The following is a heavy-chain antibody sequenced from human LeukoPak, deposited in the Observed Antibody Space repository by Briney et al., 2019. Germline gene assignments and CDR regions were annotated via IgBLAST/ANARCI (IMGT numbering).Heavy chain of an antibody. CDR2: INTNTGNP. J-gene: IGHJ4*02. Sequence: ASVKVSCKASGYPFISNAVNWVRQAPGQGLELMGWINTNTGNPTYAQGFTGRFVFSLDTSVSTAYLQISSLKTEDTAVYYCARDNAGDIDYWGQGTLVTVSS. CDR3: ARDNAGDIDY. CDR1: GYPFISNA. D-gene: IGHD7-27*01. V-gene: IGHV7-4-1*02.